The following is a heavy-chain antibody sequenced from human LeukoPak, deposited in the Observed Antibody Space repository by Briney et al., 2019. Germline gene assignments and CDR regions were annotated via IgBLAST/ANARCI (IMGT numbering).Heavy chain of an antibody. J-gene: IGHJ6*03. CDR1: GYTFTSYD. V-gene: IGHV1-8*01. D-gene: IGHD3-10*01. Sequence: GASVKVSCKASGYTFTSYDINWVRQATGQGLEWMGWMNPNSGNTGYALKFQGRLTTTRNTSISTAYMELSSLRSDDTAMYYCGRGRSLWFGGLFPRVRRADYYYYMDVWGKGTTVTVSS. CDR3: GRGRSLWFGGLFPRVRRADYYYYMDV. CDR2: MNPNSGNT.